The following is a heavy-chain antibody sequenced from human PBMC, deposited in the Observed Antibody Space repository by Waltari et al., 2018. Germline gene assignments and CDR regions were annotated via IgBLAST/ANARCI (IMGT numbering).Heavy chain of an antibody. CDR1: GGTFSGYY. V-gene: IGHV4-34*01. J-gene: IGHJ4*02. Sequence: QVQLQHWGAGLLKPSETLSLTCAVYGGTFSGYYWSWIRQPPWKGLEWIVDINHTGSTNYNPSLMSRVTMSVDTSRTQFSLKLNSVTAADTAVYYCARVLSPVRGAAVDYWGQGTLVTVSS. D-gene: IGHD3-10*01. CDR2: INHTGST. CDR3: ARVLSPVRGAAVDY.